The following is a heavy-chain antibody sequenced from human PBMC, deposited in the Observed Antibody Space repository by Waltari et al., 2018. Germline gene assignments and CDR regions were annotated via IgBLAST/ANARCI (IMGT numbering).Heavy chain of an antibody. CDR3: ARDRYYGPGGYFDY. CDR1: GFTFSSYW. J-gene: IGHJ4*02. D-gene: IGHD3-10*01. Sequence: EVQLVESGGGLVQPGGSLRLSCAASGFTFSSYWMSWVRQAPGKGLEWVANIKQDGSEKYYVDSVKGRFTISRDNAKNSLYLQMNSLRAEDTAVYYCARDRYYGPGGYFDYWGQGTLVTVSS. CDR2: IKQDGSEK. V-gene: IGHV3-7*01.